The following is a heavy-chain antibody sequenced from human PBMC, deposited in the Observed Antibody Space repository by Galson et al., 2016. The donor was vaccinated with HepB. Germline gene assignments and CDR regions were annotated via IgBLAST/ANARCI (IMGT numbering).Heavy chain of an antibody. CDR1: GFVFSNFG. CDR2: ISTRGTK. J-gene: IGHJ5*02. Sequence: SLRLSCAASGFVFSNFGLSWVRQAPGKGLEWVASISTRGTKYYSDSVQGRFTISRDNSNNTLYLQMNGLRAEDTAVYYCAKERLVRRIFDHWGQGTLLTVSS. V-gene: IGHV3-23*01. CDR3: AKERLVRRIFDH. D-gene: IGHD1-1*01.